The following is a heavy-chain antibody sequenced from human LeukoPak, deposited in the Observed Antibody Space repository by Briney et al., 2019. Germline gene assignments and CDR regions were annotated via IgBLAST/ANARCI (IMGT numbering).Heavy chain of an antibody. J-gene: IGHJ3*02. CDR1: GFTFSSYW. V-gene: IGHV3-7*01. Sequence: GGSLRLSCAASGFTFSSYWMSWVRQAPGKGLEWVANVKQDGSEKYYVDSVKGRFAISRDNAKNSLYLQMNSLRAEDTAVYYCARDRGTLSKSSAFDIWGQGTMVTVSS. CDR2: VKQDGSEK. CDR3: ARDRGTLSKSSAFDI. D-gene: IGHD3-16*01.